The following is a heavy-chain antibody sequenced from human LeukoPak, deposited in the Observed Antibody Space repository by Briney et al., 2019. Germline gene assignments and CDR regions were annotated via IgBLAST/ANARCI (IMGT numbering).Heavy chain of an antibody. V-gene: IGHV3-66*01. D-gene: IGHD6-13*01. CDR1: GFTVSRNY. Sequence: PGGSLRLSCAASGFTVSRNYMGWVRQAPGKGLEWVSVIYSGGRSYYADSVKGRFTISRDNSKNTLYLQMNSLRVEDTAVYYCARAGPSSSWHQFDYWGQGTLVTVSS. CDR2: IYSGGRS. CDR3: ARAGPSSSWHQFDY. J-gene: IGHJ4*02.